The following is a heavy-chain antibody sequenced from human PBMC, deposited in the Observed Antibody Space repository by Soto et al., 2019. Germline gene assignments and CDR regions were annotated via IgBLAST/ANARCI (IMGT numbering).Heavy chain of an antibody. D-gene: IGHD6-13*01. CDR3: SKAGGGRASWYTYFDS. CDR2: ISGSDNSP. Sequence: EVQLLESGGGLVQPGGCLRLSCAASGFSFNSNAMNWFRQTPGKGLEWVSVISGSDNSPYYADSVKGRFTTSRDNSKXXXXXXXXXLRAEVTAVYYCSKAGGGRASWYTYFDSWGQGTLVTVSP. V-gene: IGHV3-23*01. CDR1: GFSFNSNA. J-gene: IGHJ4*02.